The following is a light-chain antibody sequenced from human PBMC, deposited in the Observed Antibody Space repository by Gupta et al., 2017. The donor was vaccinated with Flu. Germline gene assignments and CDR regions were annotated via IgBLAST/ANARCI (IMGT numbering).Light chain of an antibody. CDR2: GAS. Sequence: EIVLTQSPGTLSLSPGERATLSCRASQSVSSSYLAWYQQKPGQAPRLLIYGASSRATGIPDRFSGSGSGTDFSLTISRLDPEDFTVYYCQQYGSSPWRFGQGTKVEIK. CDR1: QSVSSSY. V-gene: IGKV3-20*01. CDR3: QQYGSSPWR. J-gene: IGKJ1*01.